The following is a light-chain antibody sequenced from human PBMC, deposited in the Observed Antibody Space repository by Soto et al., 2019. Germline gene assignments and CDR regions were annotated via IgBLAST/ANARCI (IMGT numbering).Light chain of an antibody. V-gene: IGKV3-11*01. CDR1: QSVSSY. Sequence: EIVLTQSPATLSLSPGERATLSCRASQSVSSYLAWYQQKPGQAPRLLIYDASNRATGIPARFSGSGSGTDLTLTISSLEPEDFAIYYCQQRSEWPLTFGGGTEVEIK. CDR2: DAS. CDR3: QQRSEWPLT. J-gene: IGKJ4*01.